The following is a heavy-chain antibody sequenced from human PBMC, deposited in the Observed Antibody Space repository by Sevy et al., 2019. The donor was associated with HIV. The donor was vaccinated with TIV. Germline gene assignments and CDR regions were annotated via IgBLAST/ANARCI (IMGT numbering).Heavy chain of an antibody. V-gene: IGHV3-23*01. CDR3: AMELYSGTNSGAFDI. CDR2: ISGRGGRT. Sequence: GGSLRLSCAGSGITFSNFAMNWVRLPPGKGVEWVSVISGRGGRTYYADSVKGRLSISRDNSKKMVYLQMNSLRVEDTAKYYCAMELYSGTNSGAFDIWGQGTLVTVSS. CDR1: GITFSNFA. J-gene: IGHJ3*02. D-gene: IGHD1-26*01.